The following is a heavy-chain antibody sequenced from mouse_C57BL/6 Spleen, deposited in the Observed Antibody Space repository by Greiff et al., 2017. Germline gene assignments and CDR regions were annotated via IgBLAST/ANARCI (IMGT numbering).Heavy chain of an antibody. Sequence: EVHLVASGGDLVKPGGSLKLSCAASGFTFSSSGMSWFRQTPDKRLEWVATISSGGSYTYYPDSVKGRFTISRDNAKNTLYLQMSSLKSEDTAMYYCAREDYDEEGYFDYWGQGTTLTVSS. J-gene: IGHJ2*01. V-gene: IGHV5-6*01. D-gene: IGHD2-4*01. CDR2: ISSGGSYT. CDR3: AREDYDEEGYFDY. CDR1: GFTFSSSG.